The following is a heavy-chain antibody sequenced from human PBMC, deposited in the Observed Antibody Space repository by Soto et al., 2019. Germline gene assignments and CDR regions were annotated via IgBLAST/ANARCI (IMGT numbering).Heavy chain of an antibody. CDR1: GFTFSSYW. V-gene: IGHV3-7*02. CDR3: ATHPYSSGWYC. CDR2: IKQDGSEK. Sequence: EVQLVESGGGLVQPGGSLRLSCAASGFTFSSYWMTWVRQAPGKGLEWVANIKQDGSEKYYVDSVKGRFTISRDNAKNSQYLQMNSLRAEDTAGYYCATHPYSSGWYCWGQGTLVTVSS. D-gene: IGHD6-13*01. J-gene: IGHJ4*02.